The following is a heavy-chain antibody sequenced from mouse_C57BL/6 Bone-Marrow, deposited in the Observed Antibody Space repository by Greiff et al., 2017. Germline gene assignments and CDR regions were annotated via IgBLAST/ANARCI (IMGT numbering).Heavy chain of an antibody. D-gene: IGHD1-1*01. CDR1: GFTFSSYA. CDR2: ISDGGSYT. J-gene: IGHJ2*01. Sequence: EVQVVESGGGLVKPGGSLKLYCAASGFTFSSYAMSWVRQTPEKRLEWVATISDGGSYTYYPDNVKGRFTISRDNAKNNLYLQMSHLKSEDTAMYYCAREYYGSSWVDYWGQGTTLTVSS. CDR3: AREYYGSSWVDY. V-gene: IGHV5-4*01.